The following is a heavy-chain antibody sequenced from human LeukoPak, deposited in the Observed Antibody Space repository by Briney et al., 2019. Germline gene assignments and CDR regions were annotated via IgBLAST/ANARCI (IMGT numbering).Heavy chain of an antibody. V-gene: IGHV3-23*01. Sequence: GGSLRLSCAASGFTFSNAWMSWVRQAPGKGLEWVSAISGSGGSTFYADSVKGRFTISRDNSKNTLYLQMNSLRAEDTAVYYCAKGILYQAPSFFDYWGQGTLVTVSS. CDR1: GFTFSNAW. J-gene: IGHJ4*02. CDR3: AKGILYQAPSFFDY. CDR2: ISGSGGST. D-gene: IGHD2-15*01.